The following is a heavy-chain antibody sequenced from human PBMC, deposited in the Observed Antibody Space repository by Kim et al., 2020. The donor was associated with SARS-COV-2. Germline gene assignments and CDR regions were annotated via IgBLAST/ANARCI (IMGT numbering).Heavy chain of an antibody. J-gene: IGHJ4*02. V-gene: IGHV3-23*01. CDR3: AKKRGYSSSWADFDY. Sequence: DSVEGRFTISRDNAKNTLYLQMNRLGAEDPSVYYCAKKRGYSSSWADFDYWGQGTLVTVSS. D-gene: IGHD6-13*01.